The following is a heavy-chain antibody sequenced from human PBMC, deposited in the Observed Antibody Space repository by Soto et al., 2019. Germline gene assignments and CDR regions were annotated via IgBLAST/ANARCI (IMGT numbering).Heavy chain of an antibody. CDR3: AKQDDRGALEI. CDR1: GKAFTSFW. Sequence: GESLKISCKISGKAFTSFWVVWVRQMPGRGLEWMGNIYLGDSDTRYTPPFQGQVTISADKSTNTAYLQWHSLQASDTALYYCAKQDDRGALEIWGQGTKVTVSS. V-gene: IGHV5-51*01. J-gene: IGHJ3*02. D-gene: IGHD3-22*01. CDR2: IYLGDSDT.